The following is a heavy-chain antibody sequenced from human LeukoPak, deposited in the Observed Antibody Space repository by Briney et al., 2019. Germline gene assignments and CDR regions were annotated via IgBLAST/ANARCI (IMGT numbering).Heavy chain of an antibody. Sequence: GASVKVSCKASGGTFSSYAISWVRQAPGQGLEWMGGIIPIFGTANYAQKFQGRVTITADKSTSTAYMELSSLRSEDTAVYYCASVVVSGSCYSGYYYYYMDVWGKGTTVTVSS. V-gene: IGHV1-69*06. D-gene: IGHD2-15*01. CDR1: GGTFSSYA. CDR2: IIPIFGTA. J-gene: IGHJ6*03. CDR3: ASVVVSGSCYSGYYYYYMDV.